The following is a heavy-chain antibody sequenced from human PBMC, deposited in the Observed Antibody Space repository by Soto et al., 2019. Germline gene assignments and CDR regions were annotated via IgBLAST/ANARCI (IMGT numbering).Heavy chain of an antibody. Sequence: HVQLVESGGGVVQPGRSLRLSCAASGFTFSSYGMHWVRQAPGKGLEWVAVISYDGSNKYYADSVKGRFTISRDNSKNTLYLQMNSLRAEDTAVYYCATRSRYSSSLDYYCYGMDVWGQGTTVTVSS. CDR1: GFTFSSYG. J-gene: IGHJ6*02. CDR2: ISYDGSNK. D-gene: IGHD6-6*01. V-gene: IGHV3-30*03. CDR3: ATRSRYSSSLDYYCYGMDV.